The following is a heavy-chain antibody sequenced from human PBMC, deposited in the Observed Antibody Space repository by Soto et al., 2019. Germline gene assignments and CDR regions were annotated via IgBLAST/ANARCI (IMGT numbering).Heavy chain of an antibody. CDR3: ARERPDGARLDP. J-gene: IGHJ5*02. D-gene: IGHD6-6*01. V-gene: IGHV4-30-4*01. CDR2: IYYSGST. Sequence: QVKLQESGPGLVKPSQTLSLTCTVSGGSISRGDYYWGWIRQPPGKGLEWIGYIYYSGSTYYNPSLKSRVTISVDTSKNQFSLKLSSVTAADTAVYYCARERPDGARLDPWGQGTLVTASS. CDR1: GGSISRGDYY.